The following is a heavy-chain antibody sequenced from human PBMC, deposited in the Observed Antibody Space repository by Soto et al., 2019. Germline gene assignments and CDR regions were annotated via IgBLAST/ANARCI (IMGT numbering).Heavy chain of an antibody. J-gene: IGHJ5*02. V-gene: IGHV1-69*01. CDR2: IIPIFGTA. D-gene: IGHD3-22*01. Sequence: QVQLVQSGAEVKKPRSSVKVSCKASGGTFSSYAISWVRQAPGQGLEWMGGIIPIFGTANYAQKFQGRVTITADESTITAYMELSILRSEDTAVYYCARVTPYYESNWFDPWGQATLVTVSS. CDR1: GGTFSSYA. CDR3: ARVTPYYESNWFDP.